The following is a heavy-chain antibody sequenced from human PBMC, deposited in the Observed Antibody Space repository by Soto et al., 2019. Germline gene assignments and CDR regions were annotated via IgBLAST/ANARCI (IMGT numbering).Heavy chain of an antibody. CDR3: ARDYYDSSGPPVFDY. J-gene: IGHJ4*02. CDR2: IIPIFGTA. D-gene: IGHD3-22*01. Sequence: SVNVSCTASRCTFSIYAISWLRQATGQGLEWMGGIIPIFGTANYAQKFQGRVTITADESTSTAYMELSSLRSEDTAVYYCARDYYDSSGPPVFDYWGQGTLVTVSS. V-gene: IGHV1-69*13. CDR1: RCTFSIYA.